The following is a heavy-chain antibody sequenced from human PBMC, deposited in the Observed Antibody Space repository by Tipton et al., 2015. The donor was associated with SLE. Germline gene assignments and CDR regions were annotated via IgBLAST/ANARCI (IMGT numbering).Heavy chain of an antibody. D-gene: IGHD2-2*01. Sequence: SLRLSCAASGFTFSGSAMHWVRQASGKGLEWVGRIRSKANSYATAYAAPVKGRFTISRDDSKNTLYLQMNSLKTEDTAVYYCTTVPGYWGQGTLVTVSS. CDR2: IRSKANSYAT. V-gene: IGHV3-73*01. CDR1: GFTFSGSA. J-gene: IGHJ4*02. CDR3: TTVPGY.